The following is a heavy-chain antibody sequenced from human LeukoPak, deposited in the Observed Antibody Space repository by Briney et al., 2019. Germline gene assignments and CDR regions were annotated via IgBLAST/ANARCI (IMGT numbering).Heavy chain of an antibody. CDR3: ARTATVTTHWYFDL. J-gene: IGHJ2*01. Sequence: ASVKVSCKASGYTFTSYDINWVRQATGQGLEWMGWMNPNSGNTGYAHKFQGRVTMTRNTSISTAYMELSSMRSEDTAVYYCARTATVTTHWYFDLWGRGTLVTVSS. V-gene: IGHV1-8*01. D-gene: IGHD4-11*01. CDR2: MNPNSGNT. CDR1: GYTFTSYD.